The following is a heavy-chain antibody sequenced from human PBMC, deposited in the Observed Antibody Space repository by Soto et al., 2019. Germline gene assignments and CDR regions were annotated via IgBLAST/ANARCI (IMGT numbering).Heavy chain of an antibody. CDR2: ISAYNGNT. V-gene: IGHV1-18*01. J-gene: IGHJ6*02. CDR3: ARTYGNWTDRPPYYYYGMDV. CDR1: GYTFTSYG. D-gene: IGHD1-1*01. Sequence: QVQLVQSGAEVKKPGASVKVSCKASGYTFTSYGISWVRQAPGQGLEWMGWISAYNGNTNYAQKLQGRVTMTTDTSTSTAYMELRSLRSDDTAVYYCARTYGNWTDRPPYYYYGMDVWGQGTTVTVSS.